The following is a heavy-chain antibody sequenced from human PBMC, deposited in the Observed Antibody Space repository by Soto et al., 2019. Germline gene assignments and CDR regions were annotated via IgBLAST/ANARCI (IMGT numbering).Heavy chain of an antibody. J-gene: IGHJ4*02. CDR3: AGVISSRDEYFDY. V-gene: IGHV4-4*02. CDR2: ISHTGTT. Sequence: QVQLQESGPGLVKPSETLSLTCAVSGDSISGSQWWSWVRLPPGKGLEWIGEISHTGTTNYNPSLKSRVTMSVDKPMNQFSLNLTSVNAADTAVYYCAGVISSRDEYFDYWGQGTVVTVSP. CDR1: GDSISGSQW. D-gene: IGHD2-2*01.